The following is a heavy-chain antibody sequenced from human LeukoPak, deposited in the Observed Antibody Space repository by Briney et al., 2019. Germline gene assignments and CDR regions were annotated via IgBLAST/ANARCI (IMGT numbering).Heavy chain of an antibody. J-gene: IGHJ5*02. D-gene: IGHD6-13*01. CDR3: TTSYSGNSWYDWFGP. CDR2: IRTKANSYAT. CDR1: GFTFSGSS. V-gene: IGHV3-73*01. Sequence: GGSLRLSCAASGFTFSGSSIHWVRQASGKGLEWVGLIRTKANSYATAYAASVTGRFTISRDDSKDTSYLQMNSLRTEDTALYFCTTSYSGNSWYDWFGPWGQGTLVTVSS.